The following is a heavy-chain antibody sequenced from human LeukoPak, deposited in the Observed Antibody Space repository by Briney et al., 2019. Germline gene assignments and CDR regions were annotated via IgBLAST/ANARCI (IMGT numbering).Heavy chain of an antibody. CDR3: ARDREVYSYGGGPSDY. CDR1: GGTFSSYA. J-gene: IGHJ4*02. D-gene: IGHD5-18*01. V-gene: IGHV1-69*04. CDR2: IIPILGIA. Sequence: SVKVSCKASGGTFSSYAISWVRQAPGQGLEWMGRIIPILGIANYAQKFQGRVTITADKSTSTAYMELSSLRSEDTAVYYCARDREVYSYGGGPSDYWGQGTLVTVSS.